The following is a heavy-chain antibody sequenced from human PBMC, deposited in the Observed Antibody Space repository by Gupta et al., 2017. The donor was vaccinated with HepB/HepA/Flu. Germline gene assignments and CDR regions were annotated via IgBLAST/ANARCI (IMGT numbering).Heavy chain of an antibody. CDR3: AKSKIDAVAGLFDY. V-gene: IGHV3-9*01. CDR2: ISWNSGSI. CDR1: GFTFDDYA. D-gene: IGHD6-19*01. J-gene: IGHJ4*02. Sequence: EVQLVESGGGLVQPGRSLRLSCAASGFTFDDYAMHWVRQAPGKGLEWVSGISWNSGSIGYADSVKGRFTISRDNAKNSLYLQMNSLRAEDTALYYCAKSKIDAVAGLFDYWGQGTLVTVSS.